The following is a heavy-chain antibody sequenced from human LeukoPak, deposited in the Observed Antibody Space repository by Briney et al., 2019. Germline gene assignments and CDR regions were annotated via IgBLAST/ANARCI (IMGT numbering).Heavy chain of an antibody. CDR1: DVSITNYDYY. CDR3: ARDHYCSGGSCYSDY. D-gene: IGHD2-15*01. V-gene: IGHV4-61*02. CDR2: IYTSGST. Sequence: SETLSLTCSVSDVSITNYDYYWSWIRQPAGKGLEWIGRIYTSGSTNYNPSLKSRVTMSVDTSKNQFSLKLSSVTAADTAVYYCARDHYCSGGSCYSDYWGQGTLVTVSS. J-gene: IGHJ4*02.